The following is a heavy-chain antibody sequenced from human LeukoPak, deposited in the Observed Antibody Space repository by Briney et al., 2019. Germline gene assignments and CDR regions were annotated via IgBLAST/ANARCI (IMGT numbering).Heavy chain of an antibody. J-gene: IGHJ6*02. CDR3: ARDRDYDFWSGYYNPYYYYYGMDV. V-gene: IGHV3-21*01. CDR1: GFTFSSYS. D-gene: IGHD3-3*01. Sequence: GGSLRLSCAASGFTFSSYSMNWVRQAPGKGLEWVSSISSSSSYIYYADSVKGRFTTSRDNAKNSLYLQMNSLRAEDTAVYYCARDRDYDFWSGYYNPYYYYYGMDVWGQGTTVTISS. CDR2: ISSSSSYI.